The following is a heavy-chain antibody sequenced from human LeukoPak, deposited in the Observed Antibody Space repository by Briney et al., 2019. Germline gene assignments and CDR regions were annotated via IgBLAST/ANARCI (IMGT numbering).Heavy chain of an antibody. Sequence: GGSLRLSCAASGFTFSSYSMNWVRQAPGKGLEWVSSISSSSSYIYYADSVKRRFTISRDNAKNSLYLQMNSLRAEYTAVYYCARVWEPGLYFDYWGQGTLVTVSS. CDR3: ARVWEPGLYFDY. CDR1: GFTFSSYS. J-gene: IGHJ4*02. D-gene: IGHD1-26*01. V-gene: IGHV3-21*01. CDR2: ISSSSSYI.